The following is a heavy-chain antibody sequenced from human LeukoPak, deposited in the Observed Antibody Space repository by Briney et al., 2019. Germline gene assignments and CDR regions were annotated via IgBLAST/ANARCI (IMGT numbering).Heavy chain of an antibody. CDR2: VYDSEST. D-gene: IGHD2-2*01. CDR3: ARSPRLCSSTSCRYMDV. Sequence: ASETLSLTCTVSGGPISSYYWSWIRQPPGKGLEWIGYVYDSESTNYNPSLKGRVAISLDTSKSQFSRRLTSVPAADSAVYCCARSPRLCSSTSCRYMDVWGKGTTVTVAS. J-gene: IGHJ6*03. V-gene: IGHV4-59*01. CDR1: GGPISSYY.